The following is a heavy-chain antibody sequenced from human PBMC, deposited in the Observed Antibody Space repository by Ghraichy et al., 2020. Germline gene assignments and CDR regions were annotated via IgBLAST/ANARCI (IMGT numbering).Heavy chain of an antibody. CDR2: IKQDGSEK. V-gene: IGHV3-7*01. D-gene: IGHD6-13*01. CDR1: GFTFSSYW. CDR3: ALGRRAAAGPTPFDY. Sequence: GESLNISCAASGFTFSSYWMSWVRQAPGKGLEWVANIKQDGSEKYYVDSVKGRFTISRDNAKNSLYLQMNSLRAEDTAVYYCALGRRAAAGPTPFDYWGQGTLVTVSS. J-gene: IGHJ4*02.